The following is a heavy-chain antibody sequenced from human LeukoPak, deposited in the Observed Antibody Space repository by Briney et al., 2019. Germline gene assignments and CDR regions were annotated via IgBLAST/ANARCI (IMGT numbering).Heavy chain of an antibody. Sequence: GGALRLYCAACGFSFSSYAMHWVGQAPGKGLEYVSAISSNGGSTYYANSVRGRFTISRDNSKNTLYLQMGSLRAEDMAVYYCAGADYGGNDYWGQGTLVTVSS. J-gene: IGHJ4*02. CDR3: AGADYGGNDY. D-gene: IGHD4-23*01. CDR2: ISSNGGST. CDR1: GFSFSSYA. V-gene: IGHV3-64*01.